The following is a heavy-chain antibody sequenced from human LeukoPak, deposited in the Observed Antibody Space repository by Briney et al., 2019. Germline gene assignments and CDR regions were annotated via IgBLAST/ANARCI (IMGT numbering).Heavy chain of an antibody. CDR3: AGYSSGYYLDY. Sequence: GGSLRLSCAASGINVSSSHLSWVRQVPGKGLEWVSFIYSGGGTYSTDSVKGRFTISRDNSKNMLYLQMNSLRAEDTAVYYCAGYSSGYYLDYWGQGTLVTVSS. V-gene: IGHV3-53*01. CDR1: GINVSSSH. D-gene: IGHD3-3*01. J-gene: IGHJ4*02. CDR2: IYSGGGT.